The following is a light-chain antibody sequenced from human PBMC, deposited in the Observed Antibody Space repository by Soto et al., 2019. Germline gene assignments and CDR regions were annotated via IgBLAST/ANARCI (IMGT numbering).Light chain of an antibody. CDR1: SSKIGSGYD. CDR2: GNS. V-gene: IGLV1-40*01. J-gene: IGLJ2*01. CDR3: QSYDSSLSGSVV. Sequence: QSALTQPPSVSGAPGQRVTISCTGSSSKIGSGYDVHWYQQLPGTAPKLLIYGNSNRPSGVPDRFSGSKSGTSASLAITGLQAEDEADYYCQSYDSSLSGSVVFGGGTKVTVL.